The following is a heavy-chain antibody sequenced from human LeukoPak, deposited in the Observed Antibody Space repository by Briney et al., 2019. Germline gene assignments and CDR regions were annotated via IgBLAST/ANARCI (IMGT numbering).Heavy chain of an antibody. CDR1: GFTLSDHY. D-gene: IGHD6-6*01. J-gene: IGHJ6*02. CDR2: SRDRIKSYTT. CDR3: AVSIDYHYGMDV. V-gene: IGHV3-72*01. Sequence: GGSLRLSCAASGFTLSDHYMDWVRQAPGKGLEWVARSRDRIKSYTTDYAASVKGRFTISRDDPKKSLCLQMNSLTTEDTAVYYCAVSIDYHYGMDVWGQGTTVTVSS.